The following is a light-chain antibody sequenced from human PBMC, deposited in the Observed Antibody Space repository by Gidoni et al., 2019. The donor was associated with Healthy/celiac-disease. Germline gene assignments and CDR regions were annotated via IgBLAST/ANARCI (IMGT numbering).Light chain of an antibody. Sequence: EIVMTQSPATLSVSPRERATLSCRASQSVSSNLAWYQQKPGQAPRLLIYGASTRATGIPARFSGSGSVTEFTLTISSLQSEDFAVYYCQQYNNWPPMYTFGQGTKLEIK. CDR3: QQYNNWPPMYT. J-gene: IGKJ2*01. CDR1: QSVSSN. CDR2: GAS. V-gene: IGKV3-15*01.